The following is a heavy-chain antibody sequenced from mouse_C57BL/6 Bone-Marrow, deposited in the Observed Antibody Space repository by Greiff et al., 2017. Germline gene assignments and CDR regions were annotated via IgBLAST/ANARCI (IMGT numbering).Heavy chain of an antibody. CDR3: ARHYGSTNPGDY. D-gene: IGHD1-1*01. Sequence: VQLKESGPGLVKPSQSLSLTCSVTGYSITSGYYWNWIRQFPGNKLEWMGYISYDGSNNYNPSLKNRISITRDTSKNQFFLKLNSVTTEDTATYYCARHYGSTNPGDYWGQGTSVTVSS. CDR1: GYSITSGYY. V-gene: IGHV3-6*01. J-gene: IGHJ4*01. CDR2: ISYDGSN.